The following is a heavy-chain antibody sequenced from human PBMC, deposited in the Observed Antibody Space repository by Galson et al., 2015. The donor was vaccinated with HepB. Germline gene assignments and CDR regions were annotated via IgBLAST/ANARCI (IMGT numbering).Heavy chain of an antibody. D-gene: IGHD6-13*01. CDR1: GFTVSSNY. Sequence: SLRLSCAASGFTVSSNYMSWVRQAPGKGLEWVSVIYSGSSTYYADSVKGRFTISRDNSKNTLYLQMNSLRAEDTAVYYCARVGYSSSWYDPGRGVWGQGTTVTVSS. CDR2: IYSGSST. CDR3: ARVGYSSSWYDPGRGV. V-gene: IGHV3-53*01. J-gene: IGHJ6*02.